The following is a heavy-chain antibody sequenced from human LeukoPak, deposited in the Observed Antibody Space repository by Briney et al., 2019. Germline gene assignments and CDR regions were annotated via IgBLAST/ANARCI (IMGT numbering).Heavy chain of an antibody. J-gene: IGHJ6*02. CDR1: GFTFSDYY. D-gene: IGHD2-2*01. V-gene: IGHV3-11*01. Sequence: GGSLRLSCAASGFTFSDYYMSWIRQAPGKGLEWVSYISSSGSTIYYADSVKGRFTISRDNAKNSLYLQMNGLRAEDTAVYYCARGWAKKRYCSSTSCYGFNYYGMDVWGQGTTVTVSS. CDR3: ARGWAKKRYCSSTSCYGFNYYGMDV. CDR2: ISSSGSTI.